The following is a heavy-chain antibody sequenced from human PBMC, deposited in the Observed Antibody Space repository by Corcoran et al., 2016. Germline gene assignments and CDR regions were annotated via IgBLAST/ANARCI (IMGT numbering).Heavy chain of an antibody. J-gene: IGHJ4*02. D-gene: IGHD2-2*01. Sequence: QVQLQQWGAGLLMPSETLSVTCAVYGGSFSGYYWSWIRQPPGKGLEWIGEINHSGSTNYNPSLKSRVTISVDTSKNQFSLKLSSVTAADTAVYYWARGGGHCSSTSCYADYWGQGTLVTVSS. CDR2: INHSGST. V-gene: IGHV4-34*01. CDR1: GGSFSGYY. CDR3: ARGGGHCSSTSCYADY.